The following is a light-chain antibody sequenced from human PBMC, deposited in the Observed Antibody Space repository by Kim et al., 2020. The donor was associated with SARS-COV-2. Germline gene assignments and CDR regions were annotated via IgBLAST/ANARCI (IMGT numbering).Light chain of an antibody. V-gene: IGKV1-5*03. J-gene: IGKJ1*01. CDR2: KAS. CDR3: QHYGT. Sequence: DIQMTQSPSTLSASVGDRVTITCRASQSISSWLAWYQQKPGKAPNLLIYKASSLESGVPSRFSGSGSGTEFTLTISSLQPDDFATYYCQHYGTFGQGTKVDIK. CDR1: QSISSW.